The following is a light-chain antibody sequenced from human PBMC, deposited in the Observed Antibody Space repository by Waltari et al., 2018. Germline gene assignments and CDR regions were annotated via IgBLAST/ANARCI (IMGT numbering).Light chain of an antibody. CDR1: QSVGSN. CDR3: QQYNNWPWT. Sequence: EIVMTQYPATLSVSLGERATLSCRASQSVGSNYLAWYQQTTGQAPRLLISSASTRATGVPASFSGSGSGTEFTLTISSLQSEDFAIYYCQQYNNWPWTFGQGTKVEI. V-gene: IGKV3-15*01. J-gene: IGKJ1*01. CDR2: SAS.